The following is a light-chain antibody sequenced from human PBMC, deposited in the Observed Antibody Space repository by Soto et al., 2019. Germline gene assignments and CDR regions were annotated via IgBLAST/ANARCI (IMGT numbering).Light chain of an antibody. V-gene: IGLV2-11*01. CDR3: CSYAGSYTWV. CDR2: DVS. Sequence: QSALTQPRSVSGSPGQSVTISCTGTRSDVGDYDFVSWYYQLPGKVPKLILFDVSGRPSGVPDRFSGSKSGNTAPLTISGLQAEDEGTYYCCSYAGSYTWVFGGGTKVTVL. J-gene: IGLJ3*02. CDR1: RSDVGDYDF.